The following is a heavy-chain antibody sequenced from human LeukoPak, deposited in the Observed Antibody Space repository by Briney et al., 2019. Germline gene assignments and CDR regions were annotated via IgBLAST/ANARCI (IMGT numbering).Heavy chain of an antibody. CDR3: AKYSSGYYPLSYYYMDV. V-gene: IGHV3-73*01. J-gene: IGHJ6*03. Sequence: PGGSLRLSCAASGFTFSGSAMHWVRQASGKGLEWVGRIRSKANSYATAYAASVKGRFTISRDDSKNTAYLQMNSLRAEDTAVYYCAKYSSGYYPLSYYYMDVWGKGTTVTISS. CDR1: GFTFSGSA. CDR2: IRSKANSYAT. D-gene: IGHD3-22*01.